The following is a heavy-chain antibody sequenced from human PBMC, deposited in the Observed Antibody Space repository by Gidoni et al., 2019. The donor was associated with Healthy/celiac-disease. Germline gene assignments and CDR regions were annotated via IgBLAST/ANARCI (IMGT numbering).Heavy chain of an antibody. Sequence: QVQLVQSGAEVKKPGASVKVSCKASGYTFPSYAMHWVRTAPGQRLEWMGWINAGNGNTKYSQKFQGRVTITRDTSASTAYMELSSLRSEDTAVYYCARDVTPVWSGYYTADYYYYGMDVWGQGTTVTVSS. J-gene: IGHJ6*02. CDR2: INAGNGNT. CDR1: GYTFPSYA. CDR3: ARDVTPVWSGYYTADYYYYGMDV. V-gene: IGHV1-3*01. D-gene: IGHD3-3*01.